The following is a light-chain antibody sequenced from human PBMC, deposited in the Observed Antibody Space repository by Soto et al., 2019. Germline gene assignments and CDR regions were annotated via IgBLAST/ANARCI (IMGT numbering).Light chain of an antibody. Sequence: EIVLTQSPGTLSLSPGERATLSCRASQSVSSSYLAWYQQQPGQAPRLLIYGASSRATGIPDRFSGSGSGTDFTLTISRLEPEDVAVYYCQQYGSSPHLITFGQGTKVEIK. V-gene: IGKV3-20*01. J-gene: IGKJ1*01. CDR3: QQYGSSPHLIT. CDR2: GAS. CDR1: QSVSSSY.